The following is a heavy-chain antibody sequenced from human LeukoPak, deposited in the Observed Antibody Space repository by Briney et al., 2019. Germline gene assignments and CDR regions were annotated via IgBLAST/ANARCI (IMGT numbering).Heavy chain of an antibody. CDR1: GGSISSYY. CDR2: IYYSGTT. J-gene: IGHJ3*02. D-gene: IGHD3-22*01. V-gene: IGHV4-59*01. Sequence: PSETLSLTCTVSGGSISSYYWSWIRQPPGKRLEWIGYIYYSGTTNYNPSLKSRLTISVYTSKNQFSLKLSSVTSADTAVYYCARSYDSSGYYPQGAFDIWGQGTMVTVSS. CDR3: ARSYDSSGYYPQGAFDI.